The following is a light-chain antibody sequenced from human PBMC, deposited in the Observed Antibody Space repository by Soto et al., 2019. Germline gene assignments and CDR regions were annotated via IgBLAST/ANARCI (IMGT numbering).Light chain of an antibody. CDR3: QQSYSTHPIT. J-gene: IGKJ5*01. CDR2: AAS. CDR1: QGISTY. Sequence: DIQMTQSPSSLFESAGDRVPIACRASQGISTYLNWYQQKPGKATKLLIYAASSLQSGVPSRFSGSGSGTDFTLTISSLQPEDFANYYCQQSYSTHPITFGQGTRLEIK. V-gene: IGKV1-39*01.